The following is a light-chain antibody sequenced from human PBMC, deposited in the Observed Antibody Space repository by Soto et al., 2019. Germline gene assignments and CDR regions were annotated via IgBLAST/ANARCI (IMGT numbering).Light chain of an antibody. CDR2: GAS. CDR1: QSVNIY. V-gene: IGKV3D-15*01. CDR3: QQYNNWPRT. J-gene: IGKJ1*01. Sequence: EIVMAQSPATLSVSPGERATLSCMASQSVNIYLAWYQQKPGQAPRLLIFGASPRATGIPARFSGSGSGTEFTLTISSLQSEDFAVYYCQQYNNWPRTFGQGTKVDIK.